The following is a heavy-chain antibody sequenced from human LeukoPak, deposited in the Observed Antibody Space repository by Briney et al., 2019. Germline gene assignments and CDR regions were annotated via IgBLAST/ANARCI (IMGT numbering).Heavy chain of an antibody. CDR2: ISSNGGST. Sequence: GGSLRLSCAASGFTFSSYAMHWVRQAPGKGLEYVSAISSNGGSTYYANSVKGRFTISRDNSKNTLYRQMGSLRAEDMAVYYCARDLAAANYWGQGTLVTVSS. D-gene: IGHD6-13*01. CDR3: ARDLAAANY. CDR1: GFTFSSYA. J-gene: IGHJ4*02. V-gene: IGHV3-64*01.